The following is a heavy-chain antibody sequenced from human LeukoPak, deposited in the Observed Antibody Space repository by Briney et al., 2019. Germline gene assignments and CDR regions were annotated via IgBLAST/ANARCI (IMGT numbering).Heavy chain of an antibody. D-gene: IGHD2-15*01. V-gene: IGHV3-21*01. CDR1: GFTFSSYS. CDR3: ARDGVYCSGGSCRNWFDP. CDR2: ISSSGSYI. J-gene: IGHJ5*02. Sequence: GGSLRLSCAASGFTFSSYSMNWVRQAPGKGLEWVSSISSSGSYIYYADSVKGRFTISRDNAKNSLYLQMNSLRAEDTAVYYCARDGVYCSGGSCRNWFDPWGQGTLVTVSS.